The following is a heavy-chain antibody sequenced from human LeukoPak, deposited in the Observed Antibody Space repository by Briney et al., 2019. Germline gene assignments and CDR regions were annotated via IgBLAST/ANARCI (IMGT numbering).Heavy chain of an antibody. J-gene: IGHJ4*02. D-gene: IGHD2-21*02. V-gene: IGHV3-74*01. CDR2: INSDGSST. CDR3: ATGNCGGDCYSGY. CDR1: GFTFRSTW. Sequence: GGPLSLFCEVSGFTFRSTWMHCVRQAPGKGLVWVSRINSDGSSTRYADCVKGRFTISRDNAKNTLYLQMNSLRAEDTAVYYCATGNCGGDCYSGYWGQGSLVTVSS.